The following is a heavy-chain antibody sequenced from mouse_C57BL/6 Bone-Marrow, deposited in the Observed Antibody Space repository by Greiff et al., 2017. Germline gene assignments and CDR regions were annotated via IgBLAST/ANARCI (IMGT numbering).Heavy chain of an antibody. J-gene: IGHJ3*01. CDR3: TRQIWVPWFAD. CDR2: LDPETGGT. Sequence: VQLQQSGAELVRPGASVTLSCKASGYTFTDYEMHWVKQTPVHGLEWIGALDPETGGTAYNQKFKGKAILTADKSSSTAYMELRSLTSEDSAVYDCTRQIWVPWFADWGQGTLVTVSA. CDR1: GYTFTDYE. D-gene: IGHD2-14*01. V-gene: IGHV1-15*01.